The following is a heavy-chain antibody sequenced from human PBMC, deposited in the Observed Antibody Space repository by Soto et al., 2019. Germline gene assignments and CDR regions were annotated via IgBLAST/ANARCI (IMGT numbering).Heavy chain of an antibody. CDR3: ARVGGDYDSSGYYYRYYFDY. Sequence: SETLSLTCTVSGGSVSSGTYYWSWIRQPPGKGLEWMGYIYHSGSTNYNPSLKSRVTMSVDTSTNQFSLRLSSVTAADTAVYYCARVGGDYDSSGYYYRYYFDYWGQGTLVTVSS. V-gene: IGHV4-61*01. CDR2: IYHSGST. CDR1: GGSVSSGTYY. J-gene: IGHJ4*02. D-gene: IGHD3-22*01.